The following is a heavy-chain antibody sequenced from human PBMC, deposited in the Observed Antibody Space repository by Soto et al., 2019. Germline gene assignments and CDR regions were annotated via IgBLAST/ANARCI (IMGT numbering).Heavy chain of an antibody. CDR3: VKDRRNLGPDVFEF. V-gene: IGHV3-64D*06. CDR1: GCPVSLYA. D-gene: IGHD1-7*01. Sequence: RSLTISCSASGCPVSLYAMHCVRQAQRKGLEYVSAISSNGGSTYYADSVKGRCTISRDNSKNTLYLQMSSLRAEDTAVFYCVKDRRNLGPDVFEFLVQRTMV. J-gene: IGHJ3*01. CDR2: ISSNGGST.